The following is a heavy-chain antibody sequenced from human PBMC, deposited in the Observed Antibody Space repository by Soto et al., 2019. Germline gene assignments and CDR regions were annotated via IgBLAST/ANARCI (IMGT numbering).Heavy chain of an antibody. CDR3: ARGRGYSGDDHYYYFDMDV. D-gene: IGHD5-12*01. J-gene: IGHJ6*02. CDR1: GGTFNNYP. Sequence: QVQLVQSGAEVKKPGSSVKVSCKASGGTFNNYPITWVRQAPGEGLEWMGGSIPIFGTANYAQKFQGRVTISVDVYTSTAYMGLSSLRSEDTAVYYCARGRGYSGDDHYYYFDMDVWGQGTTVTVSS. V-gene: IGHV1-69*01. CDR2: SIPIFGTA.